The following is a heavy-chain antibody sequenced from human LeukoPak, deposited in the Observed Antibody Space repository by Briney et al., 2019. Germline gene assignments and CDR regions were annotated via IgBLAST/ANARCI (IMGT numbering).Heavy chain of an antibody. CDR2: ILYSGST. D-gene: IGHD2-2*01. V-gene: IGHV4-59*01. Sequence: SSETLALTCSVSGGSISSDYWSWIRQPPEKGLEWIGYILYSGSTNYNPSLKSRLTISVDTSKNQFSLELSSVTAADTAVYYCAREYCTRTTCYFDYWGQGTLVTVSS. CDR3: AREYCTRTTCYFDY. J-gene: IGHJ4*02. CDR1: GGSISSDY.